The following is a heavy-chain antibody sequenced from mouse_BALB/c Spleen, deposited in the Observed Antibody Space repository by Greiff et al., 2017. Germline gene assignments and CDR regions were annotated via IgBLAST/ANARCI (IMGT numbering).Heavy chain of an antibody. CDR3: ARDYGSSLYYFDY. V-gene: IGHV14-3*02. J-gene: IGHJ2*01. Sequence: VQLKQSGAELVKPGASVKLSCTASGFNIKDTYMHWVKQRPEQGLEWIGRIDPANGNTKYDPKFQGKATITADTSSNTAYLQLSSLTSEDTAVYYCARDYGSSLYYFDYWGQGTTLTVSS. CDR1: GFNIKDTY. D-gene: IGHD1-1*01. CDR2: IDPANGNT.